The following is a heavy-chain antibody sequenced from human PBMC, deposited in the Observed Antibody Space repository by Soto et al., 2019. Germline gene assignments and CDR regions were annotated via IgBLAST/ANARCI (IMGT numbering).Heavy chain of an antibody. D-gene: IGHD1-7*01. V-gene: IGHV1-18*01. CDR3: ARERSITGTTGGGWKDYYYYGMDV. CDR1: GYTFTSYG. CDR2: ISAYNGNT. Sequence: ASVKVSCKASGYTFTSYGISWVRQAPGQGLEWMGWISAYNGNTNYAQKLQGRVTMTTDTSTSTAYMELRSLRSDDTAVYYCARERSITGTTGGGWKDYYYYGMDVWGQGTTVTVSS. J-gene: IGHJ6*02.